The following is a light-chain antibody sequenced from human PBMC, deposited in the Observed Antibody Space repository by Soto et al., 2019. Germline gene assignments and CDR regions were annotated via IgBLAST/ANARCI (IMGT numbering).Light chain of an antibody. CDR2: WAS. V-gene: IGKV4-1*01. CDR3: QQYYTSPLT. Sequence: DIVMTQSPDSLAVSLGERATINCKSSQSVLYSSNNANYVXWFQQKPGQPPKLLIYWASTRQYGVPDRFXXXXSXXXXXLTISSLQAEDVAVYYCQQYYTSPLTFGGGTKVEIK. CDR1: QSVLYSSNNANY. J-gene: IGKJ4*01.